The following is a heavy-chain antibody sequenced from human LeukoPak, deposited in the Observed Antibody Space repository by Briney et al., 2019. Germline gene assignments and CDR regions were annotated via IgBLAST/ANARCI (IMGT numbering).Heavy chain of an antibody. V-gene: IGHV1-69*05. CDR3: ARGGMGDLWSGYYV. CDR1: GGTFSSYA. D-gene: IGHD3-3*01. J-gene: IGHJ4*02. Sequence: GASVKVSCKASGGTFSSYAISWVRQAPGQGLEWMGGIIPIFGTANYAQKFQGRVTITTDESTSTAYMELSSLRSEDTAVYYCARGGMGDLWSGYYVWGQGTLVTVSS. CDR2: IIPIFGTA.